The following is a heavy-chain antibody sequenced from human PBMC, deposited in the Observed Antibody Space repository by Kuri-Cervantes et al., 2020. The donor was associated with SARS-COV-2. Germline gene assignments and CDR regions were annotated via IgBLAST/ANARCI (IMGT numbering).Heavy chain of an antibody. V-gene: IGHV4-59*01. CDR2: IYYSGST. D-gene: IGHD3-10*01. CDR3: ARVDRAKSMVRGVRVFYYYYMDV. CDR1: GGSISSYC. J-gene: IGHJ6*03. Sequence: ESLKISCTVSGGSISSYCWSWIRQPPGKGLEWIGYIYYSGSTNYNPSLKSRVTISVDTSKNQFSLKLSSVTAADTAVYYCARVDRAKSMVRGVRVFYYYYMDVWGKGTTVTVSS.